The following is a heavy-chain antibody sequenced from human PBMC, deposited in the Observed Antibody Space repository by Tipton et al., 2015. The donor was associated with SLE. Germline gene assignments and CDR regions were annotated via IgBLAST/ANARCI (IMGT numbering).Heavy chain of an antibody. CDR2: ISYDGSDK. CDR1: GFTFSNYA. V-gene: IGHV3-30*04. J-gene: IGHJ4*02. D-gene: IGHD3-16*01. Sequence: SLRLSCAASGFTFSNYAMHWVRQAPGKGLEWVAVISYDGSDKKYADSVKGRFTISRDNSKNTVYLQMNSLRAEDTAIYYCARNHLITSYGGQGTLVTVSS. CDR3: ARNHLITSY.